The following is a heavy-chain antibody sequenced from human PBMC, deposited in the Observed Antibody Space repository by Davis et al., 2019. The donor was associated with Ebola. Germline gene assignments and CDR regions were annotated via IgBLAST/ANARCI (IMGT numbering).Heavy chain of an antibody. V-gene: IGHV3-66*01. CDR3: AREVWGDLALGDY. CDR2: IYSGGST. CDR1: GFTVSSNY. Sequence: PGGSLRLSCAASGFTVSSNYMSWVRQAPGKGLEWVSVIYSGGSTYYADSVKGRFTISRDNSKNTLYLQMNSLRAEDTAVYYCAREVWGDLALGDYWGQGTLVTVSS. D-gene: IGHD2-21*02. J-gene: IGHJ4*02.